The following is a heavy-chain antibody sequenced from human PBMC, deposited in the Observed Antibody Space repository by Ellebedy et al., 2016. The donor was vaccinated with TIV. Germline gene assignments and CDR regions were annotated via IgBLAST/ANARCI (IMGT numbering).Heavy chain of an antibody. CDR1: GFSFSGYG. Sequence: GESLKISCAASGFSFSGYGMHWVRQAPGKGLEWVAVIWYDGSNEYYADSVKGRFTISRDNSKNTLYLQMNSLRAEDTAVYSCARDRVYCGGDCYFSYSYYGVDVWGQGTTVTVSS. D-gene: IGHD2-21*02. CDR2: IWYDGSNE. CDR3: ARDRVYCGGDCYFSYSYYGVDV. J-gene: IGHJ6*02. V-gene: IGHV3-33*01.